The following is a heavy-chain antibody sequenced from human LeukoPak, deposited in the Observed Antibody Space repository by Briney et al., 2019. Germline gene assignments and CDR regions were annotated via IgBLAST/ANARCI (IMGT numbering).Heavy chain of an antibody. CDR2: INPNSGGT. CDR1: GYTFTGYY. Sequence: ASVKVSCKASGYTFTGYYMHWVRQAPGQGLEWMGWINPNSGGTNYAQKFQGRVTMTRDTSISTAYLELSRLRSDDTAVYYCARGEGLWFGEFRHMDVWGKGTTVTVSS. CDR3: ARGEGLWFGEFRHMDV. V-gene: IGHV1-2*02. D-gene: IGHD3-10*01. J-gene: IGHJ6*03.